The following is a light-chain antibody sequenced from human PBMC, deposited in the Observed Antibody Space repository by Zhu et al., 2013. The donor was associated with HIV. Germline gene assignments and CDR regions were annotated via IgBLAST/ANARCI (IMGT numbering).Light chain of an antibody. Sequence: ENVLTQSPGTLSLSPGERATLSCRASRNVRNNYLAWYQQRPGQAPRLLIFGTSNRASGVPARFSGSGSGTDFTLTISRLEPEDFAVYYCQQYGDSPPITFGPGTKVDI. CDR3: QQYGDSPPIT. V-gene: IGKV3-20*01. CDR2: GTS. J-gene: IGKJ3*01. CDR1: RNVRNNY.